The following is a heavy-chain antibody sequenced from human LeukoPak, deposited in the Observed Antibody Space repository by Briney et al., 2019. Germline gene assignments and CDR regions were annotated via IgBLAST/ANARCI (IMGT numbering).Heavy chain of an antibody. J-gene: IGHJ3*02. V-gene: IGHV3-48*01. CDR3: AREKGYDYVWGSYRSHDAFDI. D-gene: IGHD3-16*02. CDR2: ISSSSSTI. Sequence: GGSLRLSCAASGFTFSSYSMNWVRQAPGKGLEWVSYISSSSSTIYYADSVKGRFTISRDNAKNSLYLQMNSLRAEDTAVYYCAREKGYDYVWGSYRSHDAFDIWGQGTMVTVSS. CDR1: GFTFSSYS.